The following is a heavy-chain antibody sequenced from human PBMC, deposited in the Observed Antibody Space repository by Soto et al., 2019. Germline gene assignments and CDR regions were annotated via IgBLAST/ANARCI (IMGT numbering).Heavy chain of an antibody. CDR2: INHSGST. Sequence: PSETLSLTCAVYGGSFSGYYWSWIRQPPGKGLEWIGEINHSGSTNYNPSLKSRVTISVDTSKNQFSLKLSSVTAADTAVYYCARGGYYDSWSGYYTNYYHYGMDVWGQGTTVTVSS. CDR3: ARGGYYDSWSGYYTNYYHYGMDV. V-gene: IGHV4-34*01. J-gene: IGHJ6*02. CDR1: GGSFSGYY. D-gene: IGHD3-3*01.